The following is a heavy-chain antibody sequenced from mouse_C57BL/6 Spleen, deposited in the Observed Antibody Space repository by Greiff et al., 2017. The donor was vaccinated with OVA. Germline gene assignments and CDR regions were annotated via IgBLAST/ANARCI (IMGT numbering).Heavy chain of an antibody. V-gene: IGHV5-12*01. CDR3: ARYSNFYFDY. CDR2: ISNGGGST. J-gene: IGHJ2*01. CDR1: GFTFSDYY. D-gene: IGHD2-5*01. Sequence: EVKLVESGGGLVQPGGSLKLSCAASGFTFSDYYMYWVRQTPKKRLEWVAYISNGGGSTYYPDTVKGRFTISRDNAKNTLYLQMSRLKSEDTAMYYCARYSNFYFDYWGQGTTLTVAS.